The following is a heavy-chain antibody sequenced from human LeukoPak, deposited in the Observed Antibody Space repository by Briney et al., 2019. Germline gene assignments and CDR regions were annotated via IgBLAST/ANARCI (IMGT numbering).Heavy chain of an antibody. CDR1: GFTFSSYS. J-gene: IGHJ4*02. Sequence: GGSLRLSCAASGFTFSSYSMSWVRQAPGKGLEWVSAISGSAGSTNYGDSVRGRFTISRDNSKDTLYLQMNSLRAEDTAVYCCAKAFLPAASYFDYWGQGTLVSVSS. V-gene: IGHV3-23*01. CDR3: AKAFLPAASYFDY. CDR2: ISGSAGST. D-gene: IGHD2-2*01.